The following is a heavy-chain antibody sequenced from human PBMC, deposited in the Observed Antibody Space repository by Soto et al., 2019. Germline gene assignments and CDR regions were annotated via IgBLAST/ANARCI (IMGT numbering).Heavy chain of an antibody. CDR1: GFNINYYA. V-gene: IGHV3-9*01. CDR2: ISWNSDII. CDR3: AKDSQFYYMDV. J-gene: IGHJ6*03. Sequence: VQLVESGGGLAQPGRSLRLSCAASGFNINYYAMHWVRHAPGKGLEWVSGISWNSDIIGYADSVKGRFTISRDNAKNSLYLQMNSLRAEDTALYYCAKDSQFYYMDVWGQGTTVTVSS.